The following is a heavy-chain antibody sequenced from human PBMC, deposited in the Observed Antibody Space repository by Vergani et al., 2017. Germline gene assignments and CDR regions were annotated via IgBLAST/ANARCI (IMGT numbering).Heavy chain of an antibody. Sequence: QVQLVQSGAEVKKPGSSVKVSCKASGGTFSSYTISRVRQAPGQGLEWMGRIIPILGIANYAQKFQGRVTITADKSTSTAYMELSSLRSEDTAVYYCVYYDREFFDYWGQGTLVTVSS. D-gene: IGHD3-22*01. CDR3: VYYDREFFDY. V-gene: IGHV1-69*02. CDR2: IIPILGIA. CDR1: GGTFSSYT. J-gene: IGHJ4*02.